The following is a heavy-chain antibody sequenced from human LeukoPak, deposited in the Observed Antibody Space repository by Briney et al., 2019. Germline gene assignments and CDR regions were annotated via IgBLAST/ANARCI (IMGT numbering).Heavy chain of an antibody. CDR3: ARGGDYGDLRYFDY. V-gene: IGHV4-59*01. D-gene: IGHD4-17*01. CDR2: IYYSGST. Sequence: SETLSLTCTVSGGSIRSYYWSWIRQPPGRGLEWIGYIYYSGSTNYNPSLKSRVTISVDTSKNQFSLKLSSVTAADTAVYYCARGGDYGDLRYFDYWGQGTLVTVSS. CDR1: GGSIRSYY. J-gene: IGHJ4*02.